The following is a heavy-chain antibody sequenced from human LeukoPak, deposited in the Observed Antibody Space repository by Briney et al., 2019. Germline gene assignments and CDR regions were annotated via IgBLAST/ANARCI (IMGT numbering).Heavy chain of an antibody. V-gene: IGHV4-39*01. CDR2: IYYSGST. CDR3: ASQMLREDIVVVVAGWFDP. J-gene: IGHJ5*02. CDR1: GGSISSSSYY. D-gene: IGHD2-15*01. Sequence: SETLSLTCTVSGGSISSSSYYWGWVRQPPGKGLEWIGSIYYSGSTYYHPSLKSRVTISVDTSKNQFSLKLSSVTAADTAVYYCASQMLREDIVVVVAGWFDPWGQGTLVTVSS.